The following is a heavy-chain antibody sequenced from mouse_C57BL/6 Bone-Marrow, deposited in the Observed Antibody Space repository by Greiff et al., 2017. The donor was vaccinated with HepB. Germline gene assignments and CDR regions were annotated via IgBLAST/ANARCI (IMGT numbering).Heavy chain of an antibody. CDR1: GYTFTSYW. J-gene: IGHJ3*01. D-gene: IGHD2-4*01. CDR3: ARLGKLRPGFAY. V-gene: IGHV1-69*01. CDR2: IDPSDSYT. Sequence: VQLQQPGAELVMPGASVKLSCKASGYTFTSYWMHWVKQRPGQGLEWIGEIDPSDSYTNYNQKFKGKSTLTVDKSSSTAYMQLSSLTSEDSAVYYCARLGKLRPGFAYWGQGTLVTVSA.